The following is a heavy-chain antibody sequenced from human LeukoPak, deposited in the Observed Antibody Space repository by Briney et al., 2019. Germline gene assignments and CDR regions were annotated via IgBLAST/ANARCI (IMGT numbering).Heavy chain of an antibody. Sequence: GASVKVSCKASGGTFSSYTISWVRQAPGQGLEGMGRIIPILGIANYAQKFQGRVTITADKSTSTAYMGLSSLRSEDTAVYYCARDSPYEKYHSDWGQGTLVTVSS. CDR1: GGTFSSYT. D-gene: IGHD3-3*01. J-gene: IGHJ4*02. CDR2: IIPILGIA. V-gene: IGHV1-69*04. CDR3: ARDSPYEKYHSD.